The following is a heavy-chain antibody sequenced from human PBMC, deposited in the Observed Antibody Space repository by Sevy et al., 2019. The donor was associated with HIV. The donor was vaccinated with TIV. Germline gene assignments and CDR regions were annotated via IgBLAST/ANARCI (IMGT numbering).Heavy chain of an antibody. V-gene: IGHV3-7*01. D-gene: IGHD3-3*01. CDR3: ARDVTIAIFGVLRDYGMDV. CDR1: GFTFSTYW. J-gene: IGHJ6*04. Sequence: GGSLRLSCAASGFTFSTYWMSWVRQAPGKGLEWVANIRQDGSEKYYVDSVKGRFTISKDNAKNSLYLQMNSLRAEDTAVYYCARDVTIAIFGVLRDYGMDVGGKGTTVTVSS. CDR2: IRQDGSEK.